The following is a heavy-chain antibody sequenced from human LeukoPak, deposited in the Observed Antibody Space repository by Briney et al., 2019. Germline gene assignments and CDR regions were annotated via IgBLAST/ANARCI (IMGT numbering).Heavy chain of an antibody. CDR2: IYYSGST. CDR3: ARHQPNYYDSSGYSF. D-gene: IGHD3-22*01. J-gene: IGHJ4*02. Sequence: SETLSLTCTVSGGSISSSSYYWGWIRQPPGKGLEWIGSIYYSGSTYYNPSLKSRVTISVDTSKNQFSLKLSSVTAADTAVYYCARHQPNYYDSSGYSFWGQGTLVTVSS. V-gene: IGHV4-39*01. CDR1: GGSISSSSYY.